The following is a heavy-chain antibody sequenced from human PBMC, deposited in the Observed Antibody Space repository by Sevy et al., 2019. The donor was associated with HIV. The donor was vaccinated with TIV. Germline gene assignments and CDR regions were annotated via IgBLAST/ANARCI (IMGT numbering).Heavy chain of an antibody. J-gene: IGHJ4*02. CDR1: GFTFSSYA. CDR2: VSDSGANT. Sequence: GGSLRLSCAASGFTFSSYAMSWVRQAPGKGLEFVSTVSDSGANTYYGASVKGRFTISRDNSKNTLLLQMDSLGAEDTAGYYCAREYYHYWSGFFGVSELSKGGGWGQGTLVTVSS. D-gene: IGHD3-3*01. V-gene: IGHV3-23*01. CDR3: AREYYHYWSGFFGVSELSKGGG.